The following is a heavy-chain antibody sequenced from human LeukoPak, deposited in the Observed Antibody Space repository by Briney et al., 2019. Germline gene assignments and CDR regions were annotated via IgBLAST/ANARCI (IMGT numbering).Heavy chain of an antibody. J-gene: IGHJ6*04. CDR3: AELGITMIGGV. CDR1: GFTFSSYV. CDR2: ISSSGSTI. Sequence: GGSLRLSCAASGFTFSSYVMSWVRQAPGKGLEWVSYISSSGSTIYYADSVKGRFTISRDNAKNSLYLQMNSLRAEDTAVYYCAELGITMIGGVWGKGTTVTISS. D-gene: IGHD3-10*02. V-gene: IGHV3-48*03.